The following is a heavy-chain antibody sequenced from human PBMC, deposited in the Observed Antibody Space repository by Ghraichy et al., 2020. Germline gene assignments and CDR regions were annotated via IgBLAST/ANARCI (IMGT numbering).Heavy chain of an antibody. CDR3: ARDPPSTYYDFWSGYYNRRGGDYYYGMDV. D-gene: IGHD3-3*01. CDR1: GFTFSSYS. CDR2: ISSSSSTI. Sequence: GALRLSCAASGFTFSSYSMNWVRQAPGKGLEWVSYISSSSSTIYYADSVKGRFTISRDNAKNSLYLQMNSLRDEDTAVYYCARDPPSTYYDFWSGYYNRRGGDYYYGMDVWGQGTTVTVSS. V-gene: IGHV3-48*02. J-gene: IGHJ6*02.